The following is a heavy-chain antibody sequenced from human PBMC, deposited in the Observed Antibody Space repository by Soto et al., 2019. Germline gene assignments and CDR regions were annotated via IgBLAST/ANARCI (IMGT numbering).Heavy chain of an antibody. CDR1: GDSINSDKYY. CDR2: IYYRGNT. V-gene: IGHV4-39*01. CDR3: AKLDGLAATSYYFDF. Sequence: SETMSLTCSVSGDSINSDKYYWGWIRQPPGKGLEWIGSIYYRGNTYYNPSLQTRVTISLDKSKSQFSLKLNSVTAADSAVYFCAKLDGLAATSYYFDFWGQGTLVTVSS. J-gene: IGHJ4*02. D-gene: IGHD3-9*01.